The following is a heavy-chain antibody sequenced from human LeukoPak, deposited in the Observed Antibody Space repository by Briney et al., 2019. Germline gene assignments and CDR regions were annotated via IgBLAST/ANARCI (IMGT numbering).Heavy chain of an antibody. V-gene: IGHV4-4*07. J-gene: IGHJ5*02. CDR2: IYTSGST. D-gene: IGHD3-9*01. CDR1: GGSISNYY. Sequence: SETLSLTCTVSGGSISNYYWSWVRQPAGKGLEWIGRIYTSGSTNYNPSLKSRVTMSVDTSKNQFSLKLSSVTAADTAVYYCARGLDYDILTGYGNWFDPWGQGTLVTVSS. CDR3: ARGLDYDILTGYGNWFDP.